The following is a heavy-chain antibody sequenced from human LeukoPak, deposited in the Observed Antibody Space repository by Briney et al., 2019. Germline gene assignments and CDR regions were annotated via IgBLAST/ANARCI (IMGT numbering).Heavy chain of an antibody. CDR1: GGSISSYY. CDR3: ARTGSYDFWSGPRGWFDP. V-gene: IGHV4-59*01. D-gene: IGHD3-3*01. J-gene: IGHJ5*02. Sequence: SETLSLTCTVSGGSISSYYWSWIRQPPGKGLEWIGYIYYSGSTNYNPSLKSRVTISVDTSKNQFSLKLSSVTAADTAVYYCARTGSYDFWSGPRGWFDPWGQGTLVTVSS. CDR2: IYYSGST.